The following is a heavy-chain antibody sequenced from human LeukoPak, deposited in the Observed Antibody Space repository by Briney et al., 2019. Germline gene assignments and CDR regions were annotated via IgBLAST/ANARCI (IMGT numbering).Heavy chain of an antibody. J-gene: IGHJ4*02. CDR1: GFTFSSYA. V-gene: IGHV3-23*01. CDR2: ISGSGGST. CDR3: AKDKAEYYYDSSGYWLY. D-gene: IGHD3-22*01. Sequence: GGSLRLSCAASGFTFSSYAMSWVRQAPGKGLEWVSAISGSGGSTYYADSVKGRFTISRDNSKNTLYLQMNSLRAEDTAVYYCAKDKAEYYYDSSGYWLYWGQGTLVTVSS.